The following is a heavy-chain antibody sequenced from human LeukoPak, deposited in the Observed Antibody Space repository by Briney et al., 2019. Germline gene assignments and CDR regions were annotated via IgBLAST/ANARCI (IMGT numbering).Heavy chain of an antibody. J-gene: IGHJ4*02. Sequence: ASVKVSCKASGYTFTSYGISWVRQAPGQGLEWMGWISAYNGNTNYAQKLQGRVTMTTDTSTSTAYMELRSLRSDDTAVYYCARDLGFGYYGSSGQEGYWGQGTLVTVSS. CDR2: ISAYNGNT. CDR3: ARDLGFGYYGSSGQEGY. V-gene: IGHV1-18*01. CDR1: GYTFTSYG. D-gene: IGHD3-22*01.